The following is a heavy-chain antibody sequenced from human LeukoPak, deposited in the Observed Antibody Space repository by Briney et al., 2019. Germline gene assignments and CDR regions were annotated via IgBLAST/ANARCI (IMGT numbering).Heavy chain of an antibody. CDR3: ARAGDSGSYYPRSHFDY. CDR1: GFTFSSYA. CDR2: ISGSGGST. Sequence: PGGSLRLSCAASGFTFSSYAMSWVRQAPGKGLEWVSAISGSGGSTYYADSVKGRFTISRDNSKNTLYLQMNSLRAEDTAVYYCARAGDSGSYYPRSHFDYWGQGTLVTVSS. J-gene: IGHJ4*02. D-gene: IGHD1-26*01. V-gene: IGHV3-23*01.